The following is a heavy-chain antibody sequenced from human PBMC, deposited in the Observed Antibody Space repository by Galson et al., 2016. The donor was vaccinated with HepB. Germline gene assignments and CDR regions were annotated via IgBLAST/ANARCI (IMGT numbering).Heavy chain of an antibody. V-gene: IGHV3-30*04. Sequence: SLRLSCAGSGFTLGTYAMHWVRQAPGKGLEWVAVISYDGSKTYYADAVKGRFTISRDNSKNTMYLHMNSLRPEDTAVYYCARDEATILSYYYGMDVWGQGTTVTVSS. CDR2: ISYDGSKT. CDR1: GFTLGTYA. D-gene: IGHD5-12*01. CDR3: ARDEATILSYYYGMDV. J-gene: IGHJ6*02.